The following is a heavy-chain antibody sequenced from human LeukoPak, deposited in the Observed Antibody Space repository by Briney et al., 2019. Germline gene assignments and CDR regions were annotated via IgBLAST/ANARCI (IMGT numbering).Heavy chain of an antibody. V-gene: IGHV3-48*01. CDR1: GLTFSSYS. CDR2: ISSSSSTI. Sequence: QPGGSLRLSCAASGLTFSSYSMNWVRQAPGKGLEWVSYISSSSSTIYYADSVKGRFTISRDNAKNSLYLQMNSLRAEDTAVYYCARGRYDFWSGYRRGHNWFDPWGQGTLVTVSS. CDR3: ARGRYDFWSGYRRGHNWFDP. J-gene: IGHJ5*02. D-gene: IGHD3-3*01.